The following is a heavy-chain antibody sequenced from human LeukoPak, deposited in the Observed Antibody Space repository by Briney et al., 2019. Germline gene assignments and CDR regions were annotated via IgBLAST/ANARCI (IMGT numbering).Heavy chain of an antibody. D-gene: IGHD2-2*01. CDR1: GGSFSGYY. CDR2: INHSGST. J-gene: IGHJ5*02. V-gene: IGHV4-34*01. CDR3: ASRYYYCSSTSCYWFDP. Sequence: PSETLSLTCAVYGGSFSGYYWSWIRQPPGKGLEWIGEINHSGSTNYNPSLKSRVTISVDTSKNQFSLKLSSVTAADTAVYYCASRYYYCSSTSCYWFDPWGQGTLVTVSS.